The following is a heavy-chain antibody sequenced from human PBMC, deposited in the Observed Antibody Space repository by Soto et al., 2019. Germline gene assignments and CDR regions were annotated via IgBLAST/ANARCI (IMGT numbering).Heavy chain of an antibody. J-gene: IGHJ4*02. CDR1: GFTFSSYA. V-gene: IGHV3-30-3*01. CDR3: ARDGGAY. Sequence: QVQLVESGGGVVQPGRSLRLSCAASGFTFSSYAMHWVRRAPGKGLEWMAVMSYDGSNKYYADSVKGRLPISRDNSKNTLYLQMNRLRPEVTALYYCARDGGAYWGQGTLVIVSS. D-gene: IGHD3-16*01. CDR2: MSYDGSNK.